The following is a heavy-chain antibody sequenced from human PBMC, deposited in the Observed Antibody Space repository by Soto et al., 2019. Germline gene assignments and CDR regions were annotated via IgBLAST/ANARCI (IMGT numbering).Heavy chain of an antibody. D-gene: IGHD3-22*01. CDR1: GFTFSSYW. J-gene: IGHJ5*02. CDR2: INSDGSST. V-gene: IGHV3-74*01. CDR3: ARDSGPLITMIVGIVAEYNWFDP. Sequence: GGSLRLSCAASGFTFSSYWMHWVRQAPGKGLVWVSRINSDGSSTSYADSVKGRFTISRDNAKNTLYLQMNSLRAEDTAVYYCARDSGPLITMIVGIVAEYNWFDPWGQGTLVTVSS.